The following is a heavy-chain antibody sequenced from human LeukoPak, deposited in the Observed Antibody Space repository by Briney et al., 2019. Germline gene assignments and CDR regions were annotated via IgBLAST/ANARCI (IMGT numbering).Heavy chain of an antibody. CDR3: ARVFRRAFDI. CDR1: GGSISSYY. Sequence: PSETLSLTCTVSGGSISSYYWSWIRQPAGKGLEWIGRINTSGNSNYNPSLKSRVTMSVDTSKNQFSLKLSSVTAADTAVYYCARVFRRAFDIWGQGTMVTVSS. CDR2: INTSGNS. V-gene: IGHV4-4*07. J-gene: IGHJ3*02. D-gene: IGHD3/OR15-3a*01.